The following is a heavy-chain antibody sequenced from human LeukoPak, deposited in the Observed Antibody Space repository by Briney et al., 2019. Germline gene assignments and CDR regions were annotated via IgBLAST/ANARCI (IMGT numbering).Heavy chain of an antibody. V-gene: IGHV4-34*01. CDR3: ARGGRTYRGHANDAFDI. Sequence: SETLSLTCAVYGGSFSGYYWSWIRQPPGKGLEWIGEINHSGSTNYNPSLKSRVTISVDTSKNQFSLKLSSVTAADTAVYYCARGGRTYRGHANDAFDIWGQGTMVTVSS. J-gene: IGHJ3*02. D-gene: IGHD1-26*01. CDR2: INHSGST. CDR1: GGSFSGYY.